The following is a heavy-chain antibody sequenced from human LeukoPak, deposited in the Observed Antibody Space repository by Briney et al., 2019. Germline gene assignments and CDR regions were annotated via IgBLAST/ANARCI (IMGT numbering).Heavy chain of an antibody. CDR3: ARAIIAPLWSGTQFDP. CDR2: IYYSGST. CDR1: GGSISSSSYY. V-gene: IGHV4-39*07. D-gene: IGHD3-3*01. J-gene: IGHJ5*02. Sequence: SETLSLTCTVSGGSISSSSYYWDWIRQPPGKGLEWIGSIYYSGSTYYNPSLKSRVTISVDTSTNQFSLKLSSVTAADTAVYYCARAIIAPLWSGTQFDPWGQGTLVTVSS.